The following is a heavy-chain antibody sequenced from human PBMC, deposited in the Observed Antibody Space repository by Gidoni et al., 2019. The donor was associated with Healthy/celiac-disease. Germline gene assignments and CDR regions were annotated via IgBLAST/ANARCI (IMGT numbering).Heavy chain of an antibody. Sequence: EVQLVESGGGLVQPGGSLRLSCSASGFTFSSYAMHWVRQAPGKGLEYVSAISSNGGSTYYADSVKGRFTISRDNSKNTLYLQMSSLRAEDTAVYYCVKSSYDFWSGYSDYWGQGTLVTVSS. CDR3: VKSSYDFWSGYSDY. CDR1: GFTFSSYA. CDR2: ISSNGGST. V-gene: IGHV3-64D*06. J-gene: IGHJ4*02. D-gene: IGHD3-3*01.